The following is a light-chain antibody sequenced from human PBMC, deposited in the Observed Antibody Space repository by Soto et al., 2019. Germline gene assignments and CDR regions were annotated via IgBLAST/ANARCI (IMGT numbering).Light chain of an antibody. CDR1: SSNIGSNY. J-gene: IGLJ1*01. V-gene: IGLV1-47*01. Sequence: QSVLTQPPSPSGTPGQRVTISCSGSSSNIGSNYVYWYQQLPGTAPKLLIYRNNQRPSGVPDRFSGSKSGTSASLAISGLRSEDEADYYCAAWDDSLSVYVFGTGTNV. CDR3: AAWDDSLSVYV. CDR2: RNN.